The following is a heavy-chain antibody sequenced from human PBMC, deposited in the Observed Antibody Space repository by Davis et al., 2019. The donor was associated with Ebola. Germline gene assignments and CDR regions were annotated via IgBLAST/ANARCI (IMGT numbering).Heavy chain of an antibody. J-gene: IGHJ4*02. D-gene: IGHD4-23*01. CDR2: INHSGST. Sequence: GSLRLSCAVYGGSFSGYYWSWIRQPPGKGLEWIGEINHSGSTNYNPSLKSRVTISVDTSKNQFSLKLSSVTAADTAVYYCARGFGYGGNDYWGQGTLVTVSS. CDR1: GGSFSGYY. V-gene: IGHV4-34*01. CDR3: ARGFGYGGNDY.